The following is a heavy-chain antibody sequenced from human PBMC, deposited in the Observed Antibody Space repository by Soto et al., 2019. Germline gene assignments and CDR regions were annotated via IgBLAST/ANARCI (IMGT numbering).Heavy chain of an antibody. J-gene: IGHJ4*02. Sequence: QVQLVESGGGVVQPGRSLRLSCTASGFSVSTHVIHWVRQAPGKGLEWVAVLWYDGSREYYAESVKGRFTISRDNSKNTMYLQMNSLRAEDTAVYYCARVPRYDTWYFDYWGQWTVVTVSS. CDR1: GFSVSTHV. D-gene: IGHD3-22*01. CDR3: ARVPRYDTWYFDY. CDR2: LWYDGSRE. V-gene: IGHV3-33*01.